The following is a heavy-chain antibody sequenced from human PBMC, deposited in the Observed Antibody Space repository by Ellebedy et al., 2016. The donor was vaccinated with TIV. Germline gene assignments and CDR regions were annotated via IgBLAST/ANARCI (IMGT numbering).Heavy chain of an antibody. V-gene: IGHV3-7*01. D-gene: IGHD3-10*01. Sequence: PGGSLRLSCAASGFTFSSYWMSRVRQAPGKGLEWVANIKQDGSEKYYVDSVKGRFTISRDNAKNSLYLQMNSLRAEDTAVYYCARGTPYYYGSGSYGRMDVWGQGTTVTVSS. J-gene: IGHJ6*02. CDR3: ARGTPYYYGSGSYGRMDV. CDR2: IKQDGSEK. CDR1: GFTFSSYW.